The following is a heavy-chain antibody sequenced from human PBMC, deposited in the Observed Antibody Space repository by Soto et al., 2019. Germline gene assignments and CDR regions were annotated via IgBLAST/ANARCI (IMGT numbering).Heavy chain of an antibody. CDR1: AVTVGSYW. V-gene: IGHV3-7*05. CDR3: AREGYYGMDV. Sequence: GSLRRACASSAVTVGSYWMSWVRQAQGKGLEWVANIKQDGSEKYYVDSVKGRFTISRDNAKNSLYLQMNSLRAEDTAVYYCAREGYYGMDVWGQGTTVTVSS. J-gene: IGHJ6*02. CDR2: IKQDGSEK.